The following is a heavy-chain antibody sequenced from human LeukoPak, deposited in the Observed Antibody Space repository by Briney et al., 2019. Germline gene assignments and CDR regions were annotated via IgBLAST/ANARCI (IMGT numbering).Heavy chain of an antibody. D-gene: IGHD2-15*01. J-gene: IGHJ4*02. CDR2: ISYDASNK. CDR3: AKGRAGYCSGGSCYSASDY. V-gene: IGHV3-30*18. CDR1: GFTFSSYG. Sequence: GGSLRLSCAASGFTFSSYGMHWVRQAPGKGLEWVAVISYDASNKYYADSVKGRFTISRDNSKNTLYLQMNSLRAEDTAVYYCAKGRAGYCSGGSCYSASDYWGQGTLVTVSS.